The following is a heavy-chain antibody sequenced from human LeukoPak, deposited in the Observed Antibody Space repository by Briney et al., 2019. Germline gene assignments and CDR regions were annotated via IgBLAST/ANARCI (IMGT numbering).Heavy chain of an antibody. Sequence: PGGSLRLSCAASGFTFSSYGMHWVRQAPGKGLEWVAVISYDGSNKYYADSVKGRFTISRDNSKNTLYLQMNSLRAEDTAVYYCARDRIAARRSYYYYYMDVWGKGTTVTVSS. D-gene: IGHD6-6*01. CDR3: ARDRIAARRSYYYYYMDV. CDR1: GFTFSSYG. V-gene: IGHV3-30*03. CDR2: ISYDGSNK. J-gene: IGHJ6*03.